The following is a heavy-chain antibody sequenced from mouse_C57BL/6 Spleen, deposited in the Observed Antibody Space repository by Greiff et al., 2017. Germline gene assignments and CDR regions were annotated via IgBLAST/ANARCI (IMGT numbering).Heavy chain of an antibody. CDR1: GYTFTSYD. CDR2: IYPRDGST. V-gene: IGHV1-85*01. Sequence: LEESGPELVKPGASVKLSCKASGYTFTSYDINWVKQRPGQGLEWIGWIYPRDGSTKYNEKFKGKATLTVDTSSSTAYMELHSLTSEDSAVYFCARWDGPYAMDYWGQGTSVTVSS. CDR3: ARWDGPYAMDY. D-gene: IGHD2-3*01. J-gene: IGHJ4*01.